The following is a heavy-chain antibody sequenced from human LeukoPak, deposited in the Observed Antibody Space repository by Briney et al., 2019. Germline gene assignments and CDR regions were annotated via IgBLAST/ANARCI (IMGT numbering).Heavy chain of an antibody. CDR2: INPNSGGT. D-gene: IGHD3-22*01. Sequence: ASVKVSCKASGYTFTGHFMHWVRQAPGQGLEWMGWINPNSGGTYYAQKFQGRVTMTRDTSISTAYMEMSRLRSDDTAVYYCARETGRRVFYESSGYLHFWGQGTLVAVSS. CDR3: ARETGRRVFYESSGYLHF. CDR1: GYTFTGHF. V-gene: IGHV1-2*02. J-gene: IGHJ4*02.